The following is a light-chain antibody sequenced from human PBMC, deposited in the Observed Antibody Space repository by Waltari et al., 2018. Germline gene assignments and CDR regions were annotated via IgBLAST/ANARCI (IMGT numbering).Light chain of an antibody. Sequence: EILLTQSPATLSFSPGVRATLSCRASQSISTHLAWYQQKLGQAPRLLIYDASHRATGIPARFSGSGSGTDFTLTISSLEPEDFAVYYCQQRSDWPMTFGQGTKVEIK. CDR2: DAS. V-gene: IGKV3-11*01. CDR1: QSISTH. CDR3: QQRSDWPMT. J-gene: IGKJ1*01.